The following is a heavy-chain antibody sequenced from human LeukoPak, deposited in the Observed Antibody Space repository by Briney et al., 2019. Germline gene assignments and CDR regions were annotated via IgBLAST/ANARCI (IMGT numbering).Heavy chain of an antibody. CDR2: IYYSGST. D-gene: IGHD3-10*01. Sequence: SETLSLTCTVSGGSISSSSYYWGWIRQPPGKGLEWIGNIYYSGSTYYNPSLKSRVTISVDTSKNQFSLKLSSVTAADTAVYYCARTAYYGPYNWFDPWGQGTLVTVSS. V-gene: IGHV4-39*01. CDR3: ARTAYYGPYNWFDP. CDR1: GGSISSSSYY. J-gene: IGHJ5*02.